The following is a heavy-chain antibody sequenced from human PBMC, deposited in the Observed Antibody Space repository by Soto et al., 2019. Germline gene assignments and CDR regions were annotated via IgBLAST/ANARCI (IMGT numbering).Heavy chain of an antibody. D-gene: IGHD2-21*02. CDR2: INAGNGNT. J-gene: IGHJ4*02. CDR3: AIFRCGGDCYSYFDY. Sequence: ASVKVSCKASGYTFTNYAMHWVRQAPGQRLEWMGWINAGNGNTKYSQKFQGRVTITRDTSASTAYMELSSLRSEDTAVYYCAIFRCGGDCYSYFDYWGQGTLVTV. V-gene: IGHV1-3*01. CDR1: GYTFTNYA.